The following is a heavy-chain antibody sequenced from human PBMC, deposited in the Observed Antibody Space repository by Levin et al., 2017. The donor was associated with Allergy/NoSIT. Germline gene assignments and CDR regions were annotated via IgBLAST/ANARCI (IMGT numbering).Heavy chain of an antibody. V-gene: IGHV4-34*01. CDR2: INHSGST. CDR1: GGSFSGYY. J-gene: IGHJ4*02. CDR3: ARERANYGSLDY. Sequence: SQTLSLTCAVYGGSFSGYYWSWIRQPPGKGLEWIGEINHSGSTNYNPSLKSRVTISVDTSKNQFSLKLSSVTAADTAVYYCARERANYGSLDYWGQGTLVTVSS. D-gene: IGHD3-10*01.